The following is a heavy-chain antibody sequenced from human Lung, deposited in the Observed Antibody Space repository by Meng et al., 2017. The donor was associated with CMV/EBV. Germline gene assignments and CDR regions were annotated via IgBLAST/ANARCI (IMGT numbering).Heavy chain of an antibody. D-gene: IGHD1-1*01. CDR1: GYTFIDYH. Sequence: QVQLAQSGAEVKEPGASVKLSCKTSGYTFIDYHIHWVRQAPGQGLEWMGWISPYNGDTIYARDFQGWVTMTRDTSNRTLYMEVSRLRFDDTAAYYCARAIVKNGKRRFDYWGQGTLVTVSS. J-gene: IGHJ4*02. CDR2: ISPYNGDT. V-gene: IGHV1-2*04. CDR3: ARAIVKNGKRRFDY.